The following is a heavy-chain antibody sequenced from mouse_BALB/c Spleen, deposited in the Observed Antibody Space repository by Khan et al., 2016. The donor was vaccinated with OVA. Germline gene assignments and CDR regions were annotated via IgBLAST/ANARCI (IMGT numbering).Heavy chain of an antibody. D-gene: IGHD2-14*01. CDR1: GYTFTTYS. V-gene: IGHV1-47*01. CDR3: TRRNRYDSAWVGY. Sequence: QVQLQQSGTELVKPGASVKMSCKAFGYTFTTYSIEWMKQTPGKSLEWIGNFHSYNDATKYNEKFYGKANLTVAISPCTVYLELSRSTSDDTAVYYRTRRNRYDSAWVGYWGQRTLVTVAA. CDR2: FHSYNDAT. J-gene: IGHJ3*01.